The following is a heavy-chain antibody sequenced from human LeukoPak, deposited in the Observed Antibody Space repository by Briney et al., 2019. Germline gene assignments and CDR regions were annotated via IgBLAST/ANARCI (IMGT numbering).Heavy chain of an antibody. CDR1: GLYFDSHA. V-gene: IGHV3-30*04. CDR3: AREGGDFGAFDV. CDR2: ISYTGGNE. Sequence: GGSLRLSCAASGLYFDSHAMHWVRQAPGKGLEWVAYISYTGGNEYYADPVKGRFTISRDNSKNTLYLQMNSLRTGDTAVYFCAREGGDFGAFDVWGQGTMVTVSS. D-gene: IGHD3-10*01. J-gene: IGHJ3*01.